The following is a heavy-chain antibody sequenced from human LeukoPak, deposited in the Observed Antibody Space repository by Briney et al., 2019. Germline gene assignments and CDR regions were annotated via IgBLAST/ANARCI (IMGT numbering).Heavy chain of an antibody. V-gene: IGHV3-33*06. CDR1: GFTFSSYG. D-gene: IGHD1-26*01. CDR3: AKGAWWATISAEYFQH. Sequence: GRSLRLSCAASGFTFSSYGMHWVRQAPGKGLEWVAVIWYDGSNKYYADSVKGRFIISKDNYKNPLYLQMNSLRAEDTAVYYCAKGAWWATISAEYFQHWGQGTLVTVSS. CDR2: IWYDGSNK. J-gene: IGHJ1*01.